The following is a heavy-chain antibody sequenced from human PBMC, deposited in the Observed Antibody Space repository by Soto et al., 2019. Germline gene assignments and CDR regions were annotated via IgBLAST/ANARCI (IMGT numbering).Heavy chain of an antibody. V-gene: IGHV1-18*04. Sequence: ASVKVSCKASGYTFTSYGISWVRQAPEQGLEWMGWISAYNGNTNYAQKLQGRVTMTTDTSTSTAYMELRSLRSDDTAVYYCARVRGYSGYDWKYYYDSSGPGDAFDIWGQGTMVTVSS. CDR3: ARVRGYSGYDWKYYYDSSGPGDAFDI. J-gene: IGHJ3*02. CDR1: GYTFTSYG. CDR2: ISAYNGNT. D-gene: IGHD3-22*01.